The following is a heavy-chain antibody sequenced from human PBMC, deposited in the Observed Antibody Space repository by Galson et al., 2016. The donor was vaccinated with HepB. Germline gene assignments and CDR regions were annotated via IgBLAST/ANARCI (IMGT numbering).Heavy chain of an antibody. Sequence: SLRLSCAASGFTFINAWMTWVRQAPGKGLEWLGRSKSKSDGGSADYAAPVKGRFIISRDDSTNTLYLQMNSLKTEDTAVYFCTTESRGRLETYESHAFWGQGTLVTVSS. CDR1: GFTFINAW. D-gene: IGHD3-10*01. V-gene: IGHV3-15*01. J-gene: IGHJ4*02. CDR3: TTESRGRLETYESHAF. CDR2: SKSKSDGGSA.